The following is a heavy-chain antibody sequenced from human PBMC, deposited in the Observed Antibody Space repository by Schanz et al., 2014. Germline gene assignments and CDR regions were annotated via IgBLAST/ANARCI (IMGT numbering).Heavy chain of an antibody. J-gene: IGHJ4*02. CDR3: ARDRGYCSGGSCLTFDY. CDR1: GFTFSSYA. Sequence: EVRLVESGGGLVQPGGSLRLSCAASGFTFSSYAMSWVRQAPGKGLEWVSALSGSGGSTYYADSVEGRFTISRDNAKNSLYLQMNTLRAEDTAVYYCARDRGYCSGGSCLTFDYWGQGTLVTVSS. CDR2: LSGSGGST. V-gene: IGHV3-23*04. D-gene: IGHD2-15*01.